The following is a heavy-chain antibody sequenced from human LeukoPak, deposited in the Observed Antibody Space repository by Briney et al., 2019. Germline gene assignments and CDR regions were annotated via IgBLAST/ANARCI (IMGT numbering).Heavy chain of an antibody. CDR3: AKKGRTGYVYYYMDV. V-gene: IGHV3-23*01. J-gene: IGHJ6*03. CDR2: ISGSGGST. Sequence: GGSLRLSCAASGFTFSSYAMSWVRQAPGKGLEWVSGISGSGGSTYYADSVKGRFTISRDNSKNTLDLQMNSLRAEDTAEYHCAKKGRTGYVYYYMDVWGKGTTVTVSS. D-gene: IGHD5-18*01. CDR1: GFTFSSYA.